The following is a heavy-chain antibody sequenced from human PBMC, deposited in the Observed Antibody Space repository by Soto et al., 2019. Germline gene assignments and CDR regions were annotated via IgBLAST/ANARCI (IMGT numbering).Heavy chain of an antibody. CDR3: ARMGNSIAAAGPETYYYYGMDV. V-gene: IGHV2-70*11. D-gene: IGHD6-13*01. CDR1: GFSLSTSGMC. CDR2: IDWDDDK. J-gene: IGHJ6*02. Sequence: SGPTLVNPTQTLTLTCTFSGFSLSTSGMCVSWIRQPPGKALEWLARIDWDDDKYYSTSLKTRLTISKDTSKNQVVLTMTNMDPVDTATYYCARMGNSIAAAGPETYYYYGMDVWGQGTTVTVSS.